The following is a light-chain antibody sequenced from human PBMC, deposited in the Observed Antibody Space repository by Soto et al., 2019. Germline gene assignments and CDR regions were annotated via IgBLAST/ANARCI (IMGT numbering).Light chain of an antibody. Sequence: DIHLTQSPACLSASIGDKVTITCRASEGISSNLAWYQQKPGKPPNLLIYSASTLLSGVPSRFSDSGSGTEFTLTISSLQPEDCATDFCQQINRYPVTFGGWTKVDIQ. J-gene: IGKJ4*01. V-gene: IGKV1-9*01. CDR2: SAS. CDR3: QQINRYPVT. CDR1: EGISSN.